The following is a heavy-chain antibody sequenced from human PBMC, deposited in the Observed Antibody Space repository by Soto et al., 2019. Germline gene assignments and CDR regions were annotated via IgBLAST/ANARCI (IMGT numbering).Heavy chain of an antibody. CDR1: RGSMSSYY. CDR3: ARPLAGTGYYYYYGMDV. Sequence: PSETLSLTCTVSRGSMSSYYWTWIRQPAGKGLEWIGRIYTGGGTNYNPSLKSRVTILVDTAKNQFSLKLSSVTAADTAVYYRARPLAGTGYYYYYGMDVWGQGTTVTVSS. CDR2: IYTGGGT. V-gene: IGHV4-4*07. D-gene: IGHD6-19*01. J-gene: IGHJ6*02.